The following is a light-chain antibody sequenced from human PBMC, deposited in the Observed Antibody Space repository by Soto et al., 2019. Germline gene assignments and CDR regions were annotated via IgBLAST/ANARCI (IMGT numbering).Light chain of an antibody. Sequence: EIALTHSPGNMTLSPGERATLSCRASQSVSSSYVAWYQQKPGQTPRIVIYGASTSATGTPDRISGSGSGTDFTHTISGLEAEDFAVYFCLQFGISPYNFGQETKLEV. V-gene: IGKV3-20*01. J-gene: IGKJ2*01. CDR3: LQFGISPYN. CDR1: QSVSSSY. CDR2: GAS.